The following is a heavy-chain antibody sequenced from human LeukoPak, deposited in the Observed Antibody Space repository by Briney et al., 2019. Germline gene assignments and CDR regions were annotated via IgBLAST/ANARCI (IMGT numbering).Heavy chain of an antibody. D-gene: IGHD3-22*01. CDR1: GFTFSSYG. J-gene: IGHJ4*02. Sequence: PGGSLRLSCAASGFTFSSYGMHWVRQAPGKGLEWVSAISGSGGSTYYADSVKGRFTISRDNSKNTLYLQMNSLRAEDTAVYYCAKDRYYDSSGYDYGRSYFDYWGQGTLVTVSS. CDR2: ISGSGGST. CDR3: AKDRYYDSSGYDYGRSYFDY. V-gene: IGHV3-23*01.